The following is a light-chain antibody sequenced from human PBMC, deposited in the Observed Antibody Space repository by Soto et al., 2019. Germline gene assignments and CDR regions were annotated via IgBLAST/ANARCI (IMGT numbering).Light chain of an antibody. V-gene: IGKV3-11*01. J-gene: IGKJ5*01. CDR3: QQRSNWPIT. Sequence: IVLTQYPSTLSLSPGERATLCCRASQSVSSYLAWYQQKPGQAPRLLIYDASNRATGIPARFSGSGSGTDFTLTISSLEPEDFAVYYCQQRSNWPITFGQGTRLEIK. CDR2: DAS. CDR1: QSVSSY.